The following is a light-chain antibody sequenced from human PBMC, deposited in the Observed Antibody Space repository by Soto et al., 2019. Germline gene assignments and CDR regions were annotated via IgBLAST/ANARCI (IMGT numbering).Light chain of an antibody. J-gene: IGKJ4*01. Sequence: VMTQSPANLSVSQGEGVTLFCRASQSVATNLAWYQLKPGQAPRLLIYASSTRATGIPATFSGSGSGTQFSLTISSVQSEDSAVYYCQQYYHWGLSFGGGTKVEI. V-gene: IGKV3D-15*01. CDR1: QSVATN. CDR3: QQYYHWGLS. CDR2: ASS.